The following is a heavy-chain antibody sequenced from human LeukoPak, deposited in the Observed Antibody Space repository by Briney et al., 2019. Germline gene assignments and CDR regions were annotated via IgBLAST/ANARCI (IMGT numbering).Heavy chain of an antibody. CDR2: INHSGST. D-gene: IGHD3-3*01. V-gene: IGHV4-39*07. Sequence: SETLSLTCTVSGGSISSGDYYWSWIRQPPGKGLEWIGEINHSGSTNYNPSLKSRVTISVDTTKNQFSLKLSSVTAADTAVYYCARGAEYYDFWSGYYYWFDPWGQGTLVTVSS. J-gene: IGHJ5*02. CDR1: GGSISSGDYY. CDR3: ARGAEYYDFWSGYYYWFDP.